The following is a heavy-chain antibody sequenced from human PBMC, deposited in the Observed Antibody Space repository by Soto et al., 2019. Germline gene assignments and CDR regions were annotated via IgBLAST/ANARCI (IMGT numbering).Heavy chain of an antibody. J-gene: IGHJ6*04. CDR1: GFTFSDYY. CDR3: ARVVGYDFWSGYYLDY. V-gene: IGHV3-11*01. D-gene: IGHD3-3*01. CDR2: ISSSGSTI. Sequence: GGSLRLSCAASGFTFSDYYMSWIRQAPGKGLEWVSYISSSGSTIYYADSVKGRFTISRDNAKNSLYLQMNSLRAEDTAVYYCARVVGYDFWSGYYLDYWGKGTTVTVSS.